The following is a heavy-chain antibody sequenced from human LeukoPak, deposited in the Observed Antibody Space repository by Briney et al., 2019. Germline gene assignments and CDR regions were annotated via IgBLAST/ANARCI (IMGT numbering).Heavy chain of an antibody. Sequence: ASVKVSCKASGYTFTGYYMHWVRQAPGQGLEWMGWINPNSGGTNYAQKFQGRVTMTRDTSISTAYMELSSLRSEDTAVYYCARAFYGETLAAVAYWGQGTLVTVSS. V-gene: IGHV1-2*02. J-gene: IGHJ4*02. CDR2: INPNSGGT. D-gene: IGHD4-17*01. CDR1: GYTFTGYY. CDR3: ARAFYGETLAAVAY.